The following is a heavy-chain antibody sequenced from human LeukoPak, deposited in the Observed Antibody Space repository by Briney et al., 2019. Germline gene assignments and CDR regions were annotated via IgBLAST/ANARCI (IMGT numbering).Heavy chain of an antibody. J-gene: IGHJ4*02. Sequence: PSETLSLTCTVSGGPIRSHYWSWIRQPPGKGLEWIGYIYYSGSTNYNPSLKSRVTISVDTSKNQFSLKLSSVTAADTAVYYCARDRGDYDSSGYYGYFDYWGQGALVTVSS. CDR2: IYYSGST. V-gene: IGHV4-59*11. CDR3: ARDRGDYDSSGYYGYFDY. CDR1: GGPIRSHY. D-gene: IGHD3-22*01.